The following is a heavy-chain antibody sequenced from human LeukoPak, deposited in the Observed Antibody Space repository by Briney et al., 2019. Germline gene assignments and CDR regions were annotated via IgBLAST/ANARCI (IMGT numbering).Heavy chain of an antibody. CDR2: TRQDGGEK. V-gene: IGHV3-7*01. Sequence: GSLRLSCAVSGFTFTSYWMNWVRQAPGKGLEGVASTRQDGGEKYYVDSVKGRFTISRDNTKNSLYLQMSRLRAGDTAVYYCARDGTAAGLYFDLWGQGTLVTVSS. CDR3: ARDGTAAGLYFDL. CDR1: GFTFTSYW. D-gene: IGHD6-13*01. J-gene: IGHJ4*01.